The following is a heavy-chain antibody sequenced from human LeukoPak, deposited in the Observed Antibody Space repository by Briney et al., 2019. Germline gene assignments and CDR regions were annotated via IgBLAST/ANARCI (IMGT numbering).Heavy chain of an antibody. D-gene: IGHD2-15*01. J-gene: IGHJ4*02. CDR3: ARDGDIVAVVAATPYYFDY. Sequence: GGSLRLSCAASGFTFSSYAMSWVRQAPGKGLEWVSGINWNGGSTGYADSVKGRFTISRDNAKNSLYLQMNSLRAEDTALYYCARDGDIVAVVAATPYYFDYWGQGTLVTVSS. V-gene: IGHV3-20*04. CDR2: INWNGGST. CDR1: GFTFSSYA.